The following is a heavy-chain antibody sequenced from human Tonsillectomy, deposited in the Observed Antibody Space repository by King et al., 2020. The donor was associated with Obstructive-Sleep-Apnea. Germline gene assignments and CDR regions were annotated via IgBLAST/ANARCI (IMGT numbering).Heavy chain of an antibody. D-gene: IGHD6-25*01. V-gene: IGHV4-59*08. CDR1: GGSISRYF. J-gene: IGHJ5*02. CDR2: IFYTGST. Sequence: LQLQESGPGLVKPSETLSLTCTVSGGSISRYFWSWIRQPPGRGLEWLGYIFYTGSTNYNPSLKSRVSISLDTPKNQFSLKLDSVTAADTAVYYCARGLAAEGWFDPWGQGTRVTVSS. CDR3: ARGLAAEGWFDP.